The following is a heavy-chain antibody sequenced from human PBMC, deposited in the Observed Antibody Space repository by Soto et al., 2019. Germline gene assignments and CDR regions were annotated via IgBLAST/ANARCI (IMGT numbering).Heavy chain of an antibody. J-gene: IGHJ4*02. D-gene: IGHD3-22*01. Sequence: PGGSLRLSCAASGFTFSDYYMSWIRQAPGKGLEWVSYISSSSSYTNYADSVKGRFTISRDNAKNSLYLQMNSLRAEDTAVYYCARGFSSAMIDSWGQGTLVTVSS. CDR2: ISSSSSYT. CDR1: GFTFSDYY. V-gene: IGHV3-11*06. CDR3: ARGFSSAMIDS.